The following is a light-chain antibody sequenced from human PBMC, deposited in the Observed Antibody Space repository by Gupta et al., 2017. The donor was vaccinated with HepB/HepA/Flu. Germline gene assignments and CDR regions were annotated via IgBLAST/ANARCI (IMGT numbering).Light chain of an antibody. CDR1: QGISSY. CDR2: AAS. J-gene: IGKJ3*01. Sequence: AIRMTQSPSSFSASTGDRGTSTCRASQGISSYLAWYQQKPGKAPKLLNYAASTWQSGVPSRFCGSGFGKHXPLTISXRQWEDFASYYSHQDESYPSFTFGXGTKVDIK. CDR3: HQDESYPSFT. V-gene: IGKV1-8*01.